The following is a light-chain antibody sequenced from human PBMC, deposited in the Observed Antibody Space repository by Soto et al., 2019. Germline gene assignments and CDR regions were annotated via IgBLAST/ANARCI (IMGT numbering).Light chain of an antibody. Sequence: EIVLPQSPGTLSLSPGERATLSCRASQSVSSSYLAWYQQKPGQAPRLLIFDASSRATGISDRFSGSGSGTDFTLTISRLEPEDFAVYYCQQYGRSPWTFGQGTKVDIK. J-gene: IGKJ1*01. CDR3: QQYGRSPWT. CDR2: DAS. V-gene: IGKV3-20*01. CDR1: QSVSSSY.